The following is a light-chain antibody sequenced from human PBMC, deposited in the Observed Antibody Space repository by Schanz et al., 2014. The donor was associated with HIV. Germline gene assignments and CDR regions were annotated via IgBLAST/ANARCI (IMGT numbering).Light chain of an antibody. V-gene: IGKV1-5*03. CDR1: HSIDSG. CDR3: QQYNDRSYT. Sequence: DIQMTQSPSTLSASVGDRVSITCRSTHSIDSGLAWYQQKPGKAPNLLIYEASTLETGVPPRFSGSGSGTEFPLVISSLQPEDFATYYGQQYNDRSYTFGQGTKLEIK. CDR2: EAS. J-gene: IGKJ2*01.